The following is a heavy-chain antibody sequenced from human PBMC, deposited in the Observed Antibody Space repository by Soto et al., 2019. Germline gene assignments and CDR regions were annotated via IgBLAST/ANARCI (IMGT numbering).Heavy chain of an antibody. J-gene: IGHJ5*02. D-gene: IGHD3-3*01. V-gene: IGHV2-5*02. CDR2: IYWDDDK. CDR1: GFSLSTSGVG. CDR3: AHSISSGTYYDFWSGPLDP. Sequence: SGPTLVNPTQTLTLTCTFSGFSLSTSGVGVGWIRQPPGKALEWLALIYWDDDKRYSPSLKSRLTITKDTSKNQVVLTMTNMDPVDTATYYCAHSISSGTYYDFWSGPLDPWGQGTLVTVSS.